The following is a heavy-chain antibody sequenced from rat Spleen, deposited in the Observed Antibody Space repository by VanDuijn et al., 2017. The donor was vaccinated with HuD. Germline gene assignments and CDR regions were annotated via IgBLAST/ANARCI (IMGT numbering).Heavy chain of an antibody. Sequence: EVQLVESGGGLVQPGGSLRLSCVASGFTFKNYWMTWIRQAPGKGLEWVATISYDGTNTYYRDSVKGRFTLSRDNAKSTLYLQMGSLRSEDTATYYCARSGINYGGYFDYWGQGVMVTVSS. CDR3: ARSGINYGGYFDY. CDR2: ISYDGTNT. V-gene: IGHV5-31*01. J-gene: IGHJ2*01. D-gene: IGHD1-11*01. CDR1: GFTFKNYW.